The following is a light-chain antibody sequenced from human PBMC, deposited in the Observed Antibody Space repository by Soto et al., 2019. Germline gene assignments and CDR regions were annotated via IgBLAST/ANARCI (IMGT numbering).Light chain of an antibody. V-gene: IGLV2-23*02. CDR1: SSDVGSYTL. CDR3: WSYAGSFTYV. J-gene: IGLJ1*01. Sequence: QSALTQPASVSGSPGQSITISCTGSSSDVGSYTLVSWYQQHPGKVPKLMIYEVSKRPSGVSVRFSGSRSGNTASLTIFGLQAEDEADYFCWSYAGSFTYVFGTGTKVTVL. CDR2: EVS.